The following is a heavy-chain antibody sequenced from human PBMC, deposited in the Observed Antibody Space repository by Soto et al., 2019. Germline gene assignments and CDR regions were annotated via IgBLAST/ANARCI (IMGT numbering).Heavy chain of an antibody. CDR2: ISGSGGST. CDR3: ARSLRATTQAI. Sequence: EVPLLESGGGLVQPGGSLRLSCAASGFTFSSYAISWVRQAPGQGLGWVSAISGSGGSTYYADSVKGRFAISRDNSRNTRNLQMNSLRAQDTAVYYCARSLRATTQAIWGQGTMVTVSS. D-gene: IGHD1-26*01. V-gene: IGHV3-23*01. J-gene: IGHJ3*02. CDR1: GFTFSSYA.